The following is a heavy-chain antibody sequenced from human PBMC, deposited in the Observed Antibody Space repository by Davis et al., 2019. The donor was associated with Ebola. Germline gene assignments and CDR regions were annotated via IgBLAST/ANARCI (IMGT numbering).Heavy chain of an antibody. J-gene: IGHJ6*02. D-gene: IGHD6-13*01. Sequence: PGGSLRLSCAASGFTFDDYAMHWVRQAPGKGLEWVSGISWNSGSIGYADSVKGRFTISRDNAKNSLYLQMNSLRAEDTALYYCAKDSSSWYPLYGMDVWGQGTTVTVSS. CDR1: GFTFDDYA. CDR2: ISWNSGSI. V-gene: IGHV3-9*01. CDR3: AKDSSSWYPLYGMDV.